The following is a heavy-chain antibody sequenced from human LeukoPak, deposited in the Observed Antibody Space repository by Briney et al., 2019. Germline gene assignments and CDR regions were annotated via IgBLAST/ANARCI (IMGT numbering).Heavy chain of an antibody. J-gene: IGHJ4*02. Sequence: SETLSLTCAVYGGSLSGYYWSWIRQPPGKGLEWIGEINHSGSTNYNPSLKSRVTISLDTSKNQFSLQLSSVTAADTAVYYCARISGSYSSYWGQGTLVTVSS. CDR3: ARISGSYSSY. CDR1: GGSLSGYY. V-gene: IGHV4-34*01. D-gene: IGHD1-26*01. CDR2: INHSGST.